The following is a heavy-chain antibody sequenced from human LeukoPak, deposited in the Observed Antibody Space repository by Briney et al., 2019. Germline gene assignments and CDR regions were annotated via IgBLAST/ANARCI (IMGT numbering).Heavy chain of an antibody. CDR3: ARGDDILTGYLYYFDY. CDR2: MNPNSGNT. V-gene: IGHV1-8*01. D-gene: IGHD3-9*01. CDR1: GYTFTSYD. Sequence: ASVKVSCKASGYTFTSYDINWVRQATGQGLEWMGWMNPNSGNTGYAQKFQGRVTMTRNTSISTAYMELSRLRSDDTAVYYCARGDDILTGYLYYFDYWGQGTLVTVSS. J-gene: IGHJ4*02.